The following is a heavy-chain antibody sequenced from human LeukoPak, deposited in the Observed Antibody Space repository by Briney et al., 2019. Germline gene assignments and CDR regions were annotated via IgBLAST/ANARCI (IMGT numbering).Heavy chain of an antibody. CDR3: ASLVWSGYYAGYFDY. CDR1: GGSISSSNW. CDR2: IYHSGST. D-gene: IGHD3-3*01. V-gene: IGHV4-4*02. J-gene: IGHJ4*02. Sequence: SETLSLTCAVSGGSISSSNWWSWVRQPPGKGLEWIGEIYHSGSTNYNPSLKSRVTISVDKSKNQFSLKLSPVTAADTAVYYCASLVWSGYYAGYFDYWGQGTLVTVSS.